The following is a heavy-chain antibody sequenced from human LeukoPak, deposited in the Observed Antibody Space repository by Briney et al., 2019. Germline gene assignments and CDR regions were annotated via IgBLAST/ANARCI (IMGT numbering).Heavy chain of an antibody. D-gene: IGHD4-17*01. CDR3: ARATAAGYFQH. CDR1: GGSFSDYY. CDR2: IKHSGST. V-gene: IGHV4-34*01. Sequence: SETLSLTCAVYGGSFSDYYWSWIHQPPGKGLEWIGEIKHSGSTNYNPSLKSRVTISVDTSKNQFSLKLNSVTAADTAVYYCARATAAGYFQHWGQGTPVTVSS. J-gene: IGHJ1*01.